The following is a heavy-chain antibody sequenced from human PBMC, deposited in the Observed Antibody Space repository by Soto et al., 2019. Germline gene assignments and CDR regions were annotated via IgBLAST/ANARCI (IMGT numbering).Heavy chain of an antibody. V-gene: IGHV3-33*01. CDR3: ARDLLNIVAVPAAISYYYYGMDV. CDR1: GFTFSSYG. Sequence: PGGSLRLSCAASGFTFSSYGMHWVRQAPGKGLEWVAVIWYDGSNKYYADSVKGRFTISRDNSKNTLYLQMNSLRAEDTAVYYCARDLLNIVAVPAAISYYYYGMDVWGQGTTVTVSS. CDR2: IWYDGSNK. D-gene: IGHD2-2*01. J-gene: IGHJ6*02.